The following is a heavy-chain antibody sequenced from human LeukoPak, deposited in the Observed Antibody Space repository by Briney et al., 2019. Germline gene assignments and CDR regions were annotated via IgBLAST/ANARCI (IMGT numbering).Heavy chain of an antibody. D-gene: IGHD6-19*01. CDR3: AREEAVAGTTYLYYYYMDV. CDR2: ISSSGSTI. V-gene: IGHV3-11*01. J-gene: IGHJ6*03. CDR1: GFTFSDYY. Sequence: GGSLRLSCAASGFTFSDYYMSWIRQAPGKGLEWGSYISSSGSTIYYADSVKGRFTISRDNAKNSLYLQMNSLRAEDTAVYYCAREEAVAGTTYLYYYYMDVWGKGTTVTVSS.